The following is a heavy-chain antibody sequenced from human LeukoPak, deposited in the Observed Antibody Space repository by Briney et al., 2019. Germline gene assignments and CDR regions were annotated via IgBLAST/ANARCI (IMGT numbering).Heavy chain of an antibody. D-gene: IGHD6-13*01. V-gene: IGHV5-51*01. J-gene: IGHJ5*02. CDR1: GYTFTKYW. CDR3: ARRGGYSSSYNWFDP. Sequence: GESLKISCEGFGYTFTKYWIGWVRQMPGKGLEWMGVIYPGDSRTRYSPSFQGQVTISADRSINTAYLQWSSLKASDTAMYYCARRGGYSSSYNWFDPWGQGTLVTVSS. CDR2: IYPGDSRT.